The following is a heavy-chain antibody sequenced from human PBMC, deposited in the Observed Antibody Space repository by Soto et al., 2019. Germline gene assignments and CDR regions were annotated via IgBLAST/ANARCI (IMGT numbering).Heavy chain of an antibody. CDR1: GYTFTGYY. V-gene: IGHV1-2*04. CDR2: INPNSGGT. J-gene: IGHJ6*02. D-gene: IGHD6-19*01. Sequence: GASVKVSCKASGYTFTGYYMHWVRQAPGQGLEWMGWINPNSGGTNYAQKFQGWVTMTRDTPISTAYMELSRLRSDDTAVYYCARAGSGWYPGYYGMDVWGQGTTVTVSS. CDR3: ARAGSGWYPGYYGMDV.